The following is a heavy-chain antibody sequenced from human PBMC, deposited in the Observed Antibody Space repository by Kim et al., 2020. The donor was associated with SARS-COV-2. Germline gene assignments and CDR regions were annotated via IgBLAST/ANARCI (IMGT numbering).Heavy chain of an antibody. V-gene: IGHV3-74*01. D-gene: IGHD6-19*01. J-gene: IGHJ4*02. CDR3: ARRHFTSSWCYFDY. Sequence: YGDSVRGRFTSSGDNAKNTLYQLMNSLRAENTAVYYCARRHFTSSWCYFDYWGQGTLVTVSS.